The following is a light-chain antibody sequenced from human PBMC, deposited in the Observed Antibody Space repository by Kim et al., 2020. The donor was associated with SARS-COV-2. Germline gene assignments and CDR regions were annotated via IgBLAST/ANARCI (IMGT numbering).Light chain of an antibody. CDR2: GAS. J-gene: IGKJ5*01. CDR1: QDISRW. CDR3: QQGNIVPIT. Sequence: SVGDRVTITCRASQDISRWLDWYQQKAGKAPKLLSYGASILQNGVPSRFSGSGSGTDFTLTINSLQAEDFATYYCQQGNIVPITFGQGTRLEIK. V-gene: IGKV1D-12*01.